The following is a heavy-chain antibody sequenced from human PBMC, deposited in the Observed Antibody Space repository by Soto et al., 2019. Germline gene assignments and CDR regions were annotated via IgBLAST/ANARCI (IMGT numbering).Heavy chain of an antibody. CDR2: INPSGGST. CDR3: ARDGAHPYYYDSSGYYLDY. Sequence: ASVKVSCKASGYTFTSYYMHWVRQAPGQGLEWMGIINPSGGSTSYAQKFQGRVTMTRDTSTSTVYMELSSLRSEDTAVYYCARDGAHPYYYDSSGYYLDYWGQGTLVTVSS. V-gene: IGHV1-46*01. J-gene: IGHJ4*02. CDR1: GYTFTSYY. D-gene: IGHD3-22*01.